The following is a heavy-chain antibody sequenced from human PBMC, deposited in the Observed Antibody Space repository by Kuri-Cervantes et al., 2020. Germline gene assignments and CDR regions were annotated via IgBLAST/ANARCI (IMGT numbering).Heavy chain of an antibody. V-gene: IGHV4-34*01. CDR2: ISHGGST. D-gene: IGHD3-10*01. J-gene: IGHJ4*02. CDR3: ARFVIRGKTFDY. CDR1: GGSFSGNY. Sequence: SETLSLTCAVYGGSFSGNYWSWIRQPPGKGLEWIGEISHGGSTSYNPSLKSRVTISTDTSKNQFSLQLSSVTAADTAVYYCARFVIRGKTFDYWGQGTLVTVSS.